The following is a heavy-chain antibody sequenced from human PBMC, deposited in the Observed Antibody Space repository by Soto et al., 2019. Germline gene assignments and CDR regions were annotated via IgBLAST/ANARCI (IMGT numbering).Heavy chain of an antibody. V-gene: IGHV3-23*01. CDR3: ARSPTGTTFHYFDY. CDR2: LNPGGETT. Sequence: RRLSCGASAFPFRDFAMAWIRQAAGEGLEWVSALNPGGETTYYIDSVKGRFTIPRDNSKNTLYLQMNSLRAEDTAVYYCARSPTGTTFHYFDYWGQGTLVTVSS. D-gene: IGHD1-7*01. CDR1: AFPFRDFA. J-gene: IGHJ4*02.